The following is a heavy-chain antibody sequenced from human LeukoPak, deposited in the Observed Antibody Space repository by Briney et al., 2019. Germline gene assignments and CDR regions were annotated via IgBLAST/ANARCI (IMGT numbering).Heavy chain of an antibody. CDR2: ISSSSSYI. V-gene: IGHV3-21*01. CDR3: ARDYEYGDHAGYYYGMDV. CDR1: GFTFSSYS. J-gene: IGHJ6*02. Sequence: PGGSLRLSCAASGFTFSSYSMNWVRQAPGKGLEWVSSISSSSSYIYYADSVKGRFTISRDNAKNSLYLQMNSLRAEDTAVYYCARDYEYGDHAGYYYGMDVWGQGTTVTVSS. D-gene: IGHD4-17*01.